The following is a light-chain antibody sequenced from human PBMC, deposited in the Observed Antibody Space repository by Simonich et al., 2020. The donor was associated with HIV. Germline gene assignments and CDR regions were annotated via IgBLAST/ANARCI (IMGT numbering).Light chain of an antibody. J-gene: IGKJ1*01. V-gene: IGKV4-1*01. CDR1: QSVLYSSNNKNY. Sequence: DIVMTQSPDSLAVSLGERATINCKSSQSVLYSSNNKNYLAWYQQKPGQPPKLLINWASTRESGVPDRFRGSGSGTEFTLTISSLQSEDVAVYYCQQYYSTPPTFGQGTKVEIK. CDR3: QQYYSTPPT. CDR2: WAS.